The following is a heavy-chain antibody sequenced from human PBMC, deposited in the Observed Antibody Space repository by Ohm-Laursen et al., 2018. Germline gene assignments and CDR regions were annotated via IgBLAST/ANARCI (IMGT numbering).Heavy chain of an antibody. V-gene: IGHV3-23*01. CDR3: AKGVGSRYYYDGMDV. Sequence: SLRLSCVASGFTFSSYAMSWVRQAPGKGLAWVSAISGRGGSTYYADSVKGGFTISRDNSKNMLYLQMNSLRAEDTAAYYCAKGVGSRYYYDGMDVWGQGTTVTVSS. CDR1: GFTFSSYA. J-gene: IGHJ6*02. D-gene: IGHD3-10*01. CDR2: ISGRGGST.